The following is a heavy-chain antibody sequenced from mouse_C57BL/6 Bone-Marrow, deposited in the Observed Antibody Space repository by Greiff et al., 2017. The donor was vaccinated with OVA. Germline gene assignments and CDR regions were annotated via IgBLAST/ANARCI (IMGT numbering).Heavy chain of an antibody. Sequence: VQLQESGPGLVQPSQSLSITCTVSGFSLTSYGVHWVRQSPGKGLEWLGVIWSGGSTDYNAAFISRLSISKDNSKRQVFFKMNSLQADDTAIYYCARNRFITTVVATDWYFDVWGTGTTVTVSS. CDR3: ARNRFITTVVATDWYFDV. D-gene: IGHD1-1*01. J-gene: IGHJ1*03. V-gene: IGHV2-2*01. CDR2: IWSGGST. CDR1: GFSLTSYG.